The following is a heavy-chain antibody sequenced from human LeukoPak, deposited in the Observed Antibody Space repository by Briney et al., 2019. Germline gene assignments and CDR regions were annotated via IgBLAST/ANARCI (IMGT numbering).Heavy chain of an antibody. CDR3: ARRRGGWYFDY. CDR2: ISSNGGDT. CDR1: GLTFSSFP. V-gene: IGHV3-64*01. D-gene: IGHD6-19*01. J-gene: IGHJ4*02. Sequence: TGGSLRLSCAVSGLTFSSFPMHWVRQAPGKGLECVSSISSNGGDTYYANSVKGRFTISRDNSKNTLYLQMGSLRAEDTAVYYCARRRGGWYFDYWGQGTLVTVSS.